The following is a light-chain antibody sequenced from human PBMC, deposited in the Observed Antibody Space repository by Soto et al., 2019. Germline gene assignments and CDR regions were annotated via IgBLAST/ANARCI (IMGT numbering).Light chain of an antibody. CDR1: SSNIGAGYD. V-gene: IGLV1-40*01. J-gene: IGLJ1*01. Sequence: QSVLTQPPSVSGAPGQRVTISCTWSSSNIGAGYDVHWYQQLPGTAPKLLIYGNSNRPSGVPDRFSGSKSGTSASLAITGLQAEHEADYYCQSYDSSLSGFYVFGAGTKLTVL. CDR2: GNS. CDR3: QSYDSSLSGFYV.